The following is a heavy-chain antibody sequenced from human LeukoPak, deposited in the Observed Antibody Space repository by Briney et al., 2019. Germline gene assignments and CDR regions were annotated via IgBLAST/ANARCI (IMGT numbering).Heavy chain of an antibody. Sequence: GGSLTLSCEASGFSFSSYEMHWVRQAPGKGLEWVSFIAANGFGIHYADSVQGRFTISRDNGKNSPYLEMSSLTEEDTALYFCARGGDNYCTAGSCFLGYWGQGTLVTVSS. J-gene: IGHJ4*02. V-gene: IGHV3-48*03. CDR1: GFSFSSYE. CDR2: IAANGFGI. D-gene: IGHD2-15*01. CDR3: ARGGDNYCTAGSCFLGY.